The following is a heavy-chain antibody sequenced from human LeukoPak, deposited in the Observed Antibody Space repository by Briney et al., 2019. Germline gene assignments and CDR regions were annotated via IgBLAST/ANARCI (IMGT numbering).Heavy chain of an antibody. V-gene: IGHV5-51*01. CDR3: ARRGVCSGGSCQNWFDP. D-gene: IGHD2-15*01. J-gene: IGHJ5*02. CDR2: IYPGDSDT. Sequence: GESLKISCKGSGYSFTSYWIGWARQMPGKGLEWMGIIYPGDSDTRYSPSFQGQVTISADKSISTAYLQWSSLKASDTAMYYCARRGVCSGGSCQNWFDPWGQGTLVTVSS. CDR1: GYSFTSYW.